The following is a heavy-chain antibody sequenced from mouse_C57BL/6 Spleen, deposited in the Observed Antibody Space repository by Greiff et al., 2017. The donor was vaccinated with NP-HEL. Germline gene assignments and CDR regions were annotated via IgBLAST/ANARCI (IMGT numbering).Heavy chain of an antibody. D-gene: IGHD2-1*01. CDR2: INPNNGGT. CDR3: ARGRAYGNGYYAMDY. V-gene: IGHV1-26*01. CDR1: GYTFTDYY. J-gene: IGHJ4*01. Sequence: VQLQQSGPELVKPGASVKISCKASGYTFTDYYMNWVKQSHGKSLEWIGDINPNNGGTSYNQKFKGKATLTVDKSSSTAYMELRSLTSEDSAVYYCARGRAYGNGYYAMDYWGQGTSVTVSS.